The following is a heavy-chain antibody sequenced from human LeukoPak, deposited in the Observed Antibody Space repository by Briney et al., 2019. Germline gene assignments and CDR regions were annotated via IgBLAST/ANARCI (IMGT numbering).Heavy chain of an antibody. J-gene: IGHJ4*02. CDR1: GHTFNNYG. V-gene: IGHV3-30*03. CDR3: ARERRYYFDY. CDR2: ISYDGSTK. Sequence: GGSPRLSCAASGHTFNNYGMHWVRQAPGKGLEWVAVISYDGSTKYYADSVKGRFTISRDNSKNTLYLQMNSLRAEDTAVYYCARERRYYFDYWGQGTLVTVSS.